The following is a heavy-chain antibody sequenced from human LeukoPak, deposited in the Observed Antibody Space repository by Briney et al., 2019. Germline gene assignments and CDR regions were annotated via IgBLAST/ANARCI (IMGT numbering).Heavy chain of an antibody. J-gene: IGHJ6*02. CDR1: EFTIGPSA. Sequence: GGPLRLSFAPSEFTIGPSALYWFRQGPGRGLSWVSVIKADGSGTFYADSVRGRFTTSRDNSKNSLYLQMNSLTSEDTALYYCATWAFYHNLDVWGQGTTVIVSS. CDR2: IKADGSGT. V-gene: IGHV3-43*02. CDR3: ATWAFYHNLDV. D-gene: IGHD2/OR15-2a*01.